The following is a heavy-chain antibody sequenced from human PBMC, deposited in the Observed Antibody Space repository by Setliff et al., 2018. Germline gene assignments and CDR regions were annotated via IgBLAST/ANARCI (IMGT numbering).Heavy chain of an antibody. CDR1: GYTFISYG. Sequence: ASVKVSCKASGYTFISYGINWVRQATGQGLEWMGWMNPNSGNTGYAQKFQGRVTMTRNTSISTAYMELSSLRSEDTAVYYCARRVGSVGIQLPDYWGQGTLVTVSS. CDR3: ARRVGSVGIQLPDY. V-gene: IGHV1-8*02. D-gene: IGHD5-18*01. J-gene: IGHJ4*02. CDR2: MNPNSGNT.